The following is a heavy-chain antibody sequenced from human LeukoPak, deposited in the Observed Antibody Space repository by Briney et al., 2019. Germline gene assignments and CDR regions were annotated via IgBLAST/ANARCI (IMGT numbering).Heavy chain of an antibody. V-gene: IGHV3-33*01. D-gene: IGHD6-13*01. Sequence: PGRSLRLSCAASGFSSYGMHWVRQAPGKGLEWVAVIWYGESNEYYADSVKGRFTISRDNSRNTLYLQMNSLRAEDTAVYYCARDGFSSSWYGRALDYWGQGTLVTVSS. CDR1: GFSSYG. CDR2: IWYGESNE. CDR3: ARDGFSSSWYGRALDY. J-gene: IGHJ4*02.